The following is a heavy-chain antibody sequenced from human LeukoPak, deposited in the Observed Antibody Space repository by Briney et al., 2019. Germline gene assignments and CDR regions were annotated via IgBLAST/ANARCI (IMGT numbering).Heavy chain of an antibody. CDR2: IYYSGST. CDR3: AGSAVTRAGVFDY. V-gene: IGHV4-59*12. D-gene: IGHD4-17*01. J-gene: IGHJ4*02. CDR1: GGSISGYY. Sequence: SETLSLTCTVSGGSISGYYWSWIRQPPGKGLEWIGYIYYSGSTNYNPSLRSRVTISVDTSKSQFSPNLSSVTAADTAVYFCAGSAVTRAGVFDYWGRGTLVTVSS.